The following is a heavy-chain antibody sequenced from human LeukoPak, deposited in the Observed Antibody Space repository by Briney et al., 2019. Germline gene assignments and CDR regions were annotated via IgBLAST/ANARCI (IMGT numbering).Heavy chain of an antibody. CDR1: GGTFSSYA. Sequence: SVKVSCKASGGTFSSYAISWVRQAPGQGLEWMGRIIPILGIANYAQKFQGRVTITADKSTSTAYMELSSLRSEDTAVYYCASGWFGEPPWYYYYGMDVWGQGTTVTVSS. V-gene: IGHV1-69*04. D-gene: IGHD3-10*01. J-gene: IGHJ6*02. CDR3: ASGWFGEPPWYYYYGMDV. CDR2: IIPILGIA.